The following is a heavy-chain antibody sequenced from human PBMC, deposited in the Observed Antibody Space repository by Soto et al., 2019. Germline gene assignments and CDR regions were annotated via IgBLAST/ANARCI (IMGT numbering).Heavy chain of an antibody. CDR3: ARDQGVAAAGITWFDP. CDR2: DHSSGST. CDR1: GDSMNTYH. D-gene: IGHD6-13*01. V-gene: IGHV4-4*07. J-gene: IGHJ5*02. Sequence: KTSETLSLTCTVSGDSMNTYHWSWIRQPAGKGLEWIGHDHSSGSTNYNPSLKSRVTMSVDTSKNQFSLRLMSVTAADTAVYYCARDQGVAAAGITWFDPWGQGSRVTVSS.